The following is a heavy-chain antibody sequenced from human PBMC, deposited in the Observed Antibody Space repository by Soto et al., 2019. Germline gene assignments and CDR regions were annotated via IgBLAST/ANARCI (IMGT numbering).Heavy chain of an antibody. V-gene: IGHV3-23*01. Sequence: GSLRLSCAASGLTFRNYGMSWVRQAPGKGLEWVSAITGNSESTDCADSVKGRFTISRDNSKNTLYLQMNSLRAEDTAVYYCARDRVESGYPEYFQHWGQGTLVTVSS. CDR1: GLTFRNYG. D-gene: IGHD3-22*01. J-gene: IGHJ1*01. CDR3: ARDRVESGYPEYFQH. CDR2: ITGNSEST.